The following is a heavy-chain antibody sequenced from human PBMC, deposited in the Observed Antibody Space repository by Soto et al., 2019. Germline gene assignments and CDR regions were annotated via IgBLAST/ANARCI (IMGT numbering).Heavy chain of an antibody. V-gene: IGHV3-73*01. CDR3: TIVTAAPS. CDR2: IRSKANSYAT. D-gene: IGHD2-21*02. CDR1: GFTFSGSA. Sequence: GGSLRLSCAASGFTFSGSAMHWVRQASGEGLEWVGRIRSKANSYATAYAASVKGRFTISRDDSKNTAYLQMNSLKTEDTAVYYCTIVTAAPSWGQGTLVTVSS. J-gene: IGHJ5*02.